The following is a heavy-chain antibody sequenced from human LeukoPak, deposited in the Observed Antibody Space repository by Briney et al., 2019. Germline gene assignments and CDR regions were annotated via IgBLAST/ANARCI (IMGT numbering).Heavy chain of an antibody. CDR2: IYTSGST. J-gene: IGHJ4*02. D-gene: IGHD3-3*01. CDR1: GGSISSGSYY. Sequence: TLSLTCTVSGGSISSGSYYWSWIRQPAGKGLEWIGRIYTSGSTNYNPSLKSRVTISVDTSKNQFSLKLSSVTAADTAVYYCARGFWSGYDYWGQGTLVTVSS. V-gene: IGHV4-61*02. CDR3: ARGFWSGYDY.